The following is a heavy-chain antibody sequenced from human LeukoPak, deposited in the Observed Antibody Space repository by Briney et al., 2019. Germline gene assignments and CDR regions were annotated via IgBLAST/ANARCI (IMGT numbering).Heavy chain of an antibody. Sequence: SETLSLTCTVSVGSISSSNYYWGWIRQPPGERLERIGSIYWSGTTYYNPSLQSRVIISVDTSKNQFSLNLSPVTAPDTALYYCARTVGTHRFDYWGQGILVTVSS. CDR3: ARTVGTHRFDY. D-gene: IGHD4-23*01. V-gene: IGHV4-39*01. J-gene: IGHJ4*02. CDR2: IYWSGTT. CDR1: VGSISSSNYY.